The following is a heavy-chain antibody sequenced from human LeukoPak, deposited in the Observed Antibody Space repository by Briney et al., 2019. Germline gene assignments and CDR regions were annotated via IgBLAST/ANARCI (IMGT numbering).Heavy chain of an antibody. D-gene: IGHD2-15*01. CDR1: GFTFSSYG. CDR2: IRYDGNNK. J-gene: IGHJ4*02. Sequence: PGGSLRLSCAASGFTFSSYGMHWVRQAPGKGLEWVTFIRYDGNNKYYADSVKGRFTISRDNSENTMYLQMNNLRAEDTAVYYCAKDNQLGYCGGGSCYHDYWGQGTLVTVSS. V-gene: IGHV3-30*02. CDR3: AKDNQLGYCGGGSCYHDY.